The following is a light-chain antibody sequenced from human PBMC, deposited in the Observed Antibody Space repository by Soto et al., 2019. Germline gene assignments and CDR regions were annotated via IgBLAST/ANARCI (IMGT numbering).Light chain of an antibody. V-gene: IGKV3-15*01. CDR3: QQYDKWPRT. CDR1: QSVSSN. CDR2: FAS. J-gene: IGKJ1*01. Sequence: IVMTQGPATLSVSPGQRSTLSCRASQSVSSNLAWYQQKPGQPPRLLIYFASTRATAVPARFTAGGSGTEFTLTISSLQSDDLAVYQCQQYDKWPRTFGQGTKVDIK.